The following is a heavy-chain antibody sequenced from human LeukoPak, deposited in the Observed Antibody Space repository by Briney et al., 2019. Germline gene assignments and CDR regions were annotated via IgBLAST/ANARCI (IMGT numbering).Heavy chain of an antibody. CDR3: ARGAVVIALSFDI. CDR1: GGSISSYY. V-gene: IGHV4-59*01. Sequence: SETLSLTCTVSGGSISSYYWSWIRQPPGKGLEWIGYIYYSASTNDNPSLKSRVTISVDTSKNQFSLKLSSVTAADTPVYSCARGAVVIALSFDIWGQGTMVTVSS. D-gene: IGHD2-21*01. CDR2: IYYSAST. J-gene: IGHJ3*02.